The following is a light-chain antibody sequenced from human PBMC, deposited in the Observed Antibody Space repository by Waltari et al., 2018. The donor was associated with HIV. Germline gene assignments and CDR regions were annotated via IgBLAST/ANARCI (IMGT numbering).Light chain of an antibody. Sequence: DIQMTHSPSSLSASVGARVTTTCRASQASGRSVAWYQQKPGTAAKLQRYAASRLQSGVPSTFSGSGAGADYALTINDLQPEDFATYFCQRNFRTPVSTFGPGTKVD. CDR2: AAS. J-gene: IGKJ3*01. CDR3: QRNFRTPVST. V-gene: IGKV1-NL1*01. CDR1: QASGRS.